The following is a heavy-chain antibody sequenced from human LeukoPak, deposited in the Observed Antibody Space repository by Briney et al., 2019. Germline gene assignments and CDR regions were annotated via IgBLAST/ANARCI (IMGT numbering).Heavy chain of an antibody. CDR3: AKGRKATVTSDFDY. V-gene: IGHV3-9*03. J-gene: IGHJ4*02. Sequence: GGSLRLSCAASGFTFDDYAMHWVRQAPGKGLEWVSGISWNSGSIGYADSVKGRFTISRDNAMNSLYLQMNSLRAEDMALYYCAKGRKATVTSDFDYWGQGTLVTVSS. CDR2: ISWNSGSI. CDR1: GFTFDDYA. D-gene: IGHD4-17*01.